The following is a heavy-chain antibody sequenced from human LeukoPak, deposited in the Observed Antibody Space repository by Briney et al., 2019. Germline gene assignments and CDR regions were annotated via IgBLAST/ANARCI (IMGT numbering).Heavy chain of an antibody. J-gene: IGHJ2*01. D-gene: IGHD2-15*01. CDR3: ARGGRRCSGGSCDPKWYFDL. CDR2: MNPNSGNT. Sequence: ASVKVSCKASVYTFTSYDINWVRQATGQGLEWMGWMNPNSGNTGYAQKFQGRVTMTRNTSISTAYMELSSLRSEDTAVYYCARGGRRCSGGSCDPKWYFDLWGRGTLVTVSS. CDR1: VYTFTSYD. V-gene: IGHV1-8*01.